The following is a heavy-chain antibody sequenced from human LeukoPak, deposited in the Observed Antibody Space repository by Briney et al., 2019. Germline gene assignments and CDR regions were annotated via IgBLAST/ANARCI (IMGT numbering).Heavy chain of an antibody. CDR2: VNSDGSST. CDR3: TSLVHYYDGGGIAFDI. D-gene: IGHD3-22*01. V-gene: IGHV3-74*01. CDR1: AFTLSNYA. J-gene: IGHJ3*02. Sequence: GGSLRLSCAASAFTLSNYAMHWVRQAPGKGLVWVSRVNSDGSSTIYADSVRGRFTVSRDNAKNTVYLQMNSLRAEDTAVYLCTSLVHYYDGGGIAFDIWGQGTMVTVSS.